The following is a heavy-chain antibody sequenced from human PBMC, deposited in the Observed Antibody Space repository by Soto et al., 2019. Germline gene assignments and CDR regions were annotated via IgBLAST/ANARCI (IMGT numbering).Heavy chain of an antibody. CDR1: GYTFTNYN. CDR2: MNPNSGNT. D-gene: IGHD3-10*01. CDR3: AREDYYGSGTYDY. Sequence: QVQLVQSGAEVKKPGASVKVSCKASGYTFTNYNINWVRQATGQGLEWMGWMNPNSGNTGYAQTFQGRVTMTGSPSISTAYMELRSLRSEDTAVYYCAREDYYGSGTYDYWGQGTLVTVYS. J-gene: IGHJ4*02. V-gene: IGHV1-8*01.